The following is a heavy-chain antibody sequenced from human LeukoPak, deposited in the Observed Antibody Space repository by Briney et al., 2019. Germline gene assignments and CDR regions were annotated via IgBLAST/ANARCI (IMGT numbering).Heavy chain of an antibody. CDR1: GYTFSDSY. J-gene: IGHJ6*03. V-gene: IGHV1-2*02. CDR3: ATARSPTYLDV. Sequence: GASVKVSFTSSGYTFSDSYMHWVRQAPGQGLEWMGWINPNSGVTNYAQKFQGRVTMTRDTSISTAYMELSRLTSDDTAVYYCATARSPTYLDVWGRGTTVTVSS. CDR2: INPNSGVT. D-gene: IGHD6-25*01.